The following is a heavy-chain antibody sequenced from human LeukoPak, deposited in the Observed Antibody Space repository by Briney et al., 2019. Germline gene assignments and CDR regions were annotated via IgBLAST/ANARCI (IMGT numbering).Heavy chain of an antibody. D-gene: IGHD6-19*01. CDR2: ISGSGDST. J-gene: IGHJ4*02. CDR1: GFTFSSYA. CDR3: AKGYSSGWPSWYFDY. Sequence: GGSLRLSCAASGFTFSSYAMSWVRQAPGKGLEWVSAISGSGDSTYYADSVKGRFTISRDNSKNTLYLQMNSLRAEDTAVYCCAKGYSSGWPSWYFDYWGQGTLVTVSS. V-gene: IGHV3-23*01.